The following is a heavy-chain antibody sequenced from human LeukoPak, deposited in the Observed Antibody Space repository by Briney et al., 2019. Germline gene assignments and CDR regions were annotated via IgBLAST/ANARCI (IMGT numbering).Heavy chain of an antibody. CDR2: INHSGST. CDR3: ARGANGDYVTSYYFDY. Sequence: SETLSLTXAVYGGSFSGYYWSWIRQPPGKGLELIGEINHSGSTNYNPSLKSRVNISVDTSKNQFSLKLSSVTAADTAVYYCARGANGDYVTSYYFDYWGQGTLVTVSS. D-gene: IGHD4-17*01. CDR1: GGSFSGYY. V-gene: IGHV4-34*01. J-gene: IGHJ4*02.